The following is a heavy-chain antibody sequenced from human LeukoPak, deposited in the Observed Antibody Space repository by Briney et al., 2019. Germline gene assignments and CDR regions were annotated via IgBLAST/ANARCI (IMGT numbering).Heavy chain of an antibody. Sequence: PSGTLSLTCVVSGGSISSSNSWSWVRQPPGKGLEWIGEIYHSGSTNYNPSLKSRVTMSVDKSKNQFSLNLSSVTAADTAVYYCARRTSGWYAIDFWGQGTLVTVSS. D-gene: IGHD6-19*01. V-gene: IGHV4-4*02. J-gene: IGHJ4*02. CDR3: ARRTSGWYAIDF. CDR1: GGSISSSNS. CDR2: IYHSGST.